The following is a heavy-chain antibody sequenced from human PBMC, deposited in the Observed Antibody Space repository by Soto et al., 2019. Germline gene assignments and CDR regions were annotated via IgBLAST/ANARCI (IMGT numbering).Heavy chain of an antibody. V-gene: IGHV1-69*01. CDR3: ARSQGGSSSLDIYYYYYYGMDV. J-gene: IGHJ6*02. CDR1: GGTFSTYA. D-gene: IGHD2-15*01. CDR2: VIPIFGTP. Sequence: QVQLVQSGAEVKKPGSSVKVSCKAPGGTFSTYAISWVPQAPGQGLEWMGGVIPIFGTPKYAQKFQGRVTITADESTSTGYMELRSLRSEDTAVYYCARSQGGSSSLDIYYYYYYGMDVWGQGTTVTVSS.